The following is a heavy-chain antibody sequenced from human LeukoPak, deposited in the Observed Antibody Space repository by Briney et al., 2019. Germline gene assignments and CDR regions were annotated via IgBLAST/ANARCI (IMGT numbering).Heavy chain of an antibody. CDR1: GYTFTSYG. Sequence: ASVNVSCKASGYTFTSYGISWVRQAPGQGLEWMGWISAYNGNTNYAQKLQGRVTMTTDTSTSTAYMELRSLRAEDTAVYYCARGFMVRGAINAFDIWGQGTMVTVSS. J-gene: IGHJ3*02. D-gene: IGHD3-10*01. CDR3: ARGFMVRGAINAFDI. V-gene: IGHV1-18*04. CDR2: ISAYNGNT.